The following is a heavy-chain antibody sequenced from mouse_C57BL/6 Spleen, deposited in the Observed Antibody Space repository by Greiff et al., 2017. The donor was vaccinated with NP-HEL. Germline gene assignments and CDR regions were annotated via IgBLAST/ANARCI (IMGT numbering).Heavy chain of an antibody. J-gene: IGHJ1*03. CDR3: ARDPHYYGRGYFDV. CDR2: INYDGSST. Sequence: EVMLVESEGGLVQPGSSMKLSCTASGFTFSDYYMAWVRQVPEKGLEWVANINYDGSSTYYLDSLKSRFIISRDNAKNILYLQMSSLKSEDTATYYCARDPHYYGRGYFDVWGTGTTVTVSS. D-gene: IGHD1-1*01. CDR1: GFTFSDYY. V-gene: IGHV5-16*01.